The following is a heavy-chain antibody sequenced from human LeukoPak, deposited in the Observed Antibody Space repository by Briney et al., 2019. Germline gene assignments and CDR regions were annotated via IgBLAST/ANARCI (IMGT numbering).Heavy chain of an antibody. CDR2: LTNSGGSGGVT. D-gene: IGHD3-22*01. Sequence: GGSLRLSCAASGFTFSTYAMSWVRQAPGKGLEWGSALTNSGGSGGVTYYADSVKGRFIISRDNSKSTLYLQLSSLRAEDTAVYYCAKAMSTDHYDSRGFYRVDFDSWGQGTLVTVSS. CDR1: GFTFSTYA. CDR3: AKAMSTDHYDSRGFYRVDFDS. V-gene: IGHV3-23*01. J-gene: IGHJ4*02.